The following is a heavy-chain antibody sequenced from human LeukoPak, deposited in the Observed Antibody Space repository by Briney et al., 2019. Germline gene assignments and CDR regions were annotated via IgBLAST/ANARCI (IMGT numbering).Heavy chain of an antibody. CDR1: GGSIFNSLYY. V-gene: IGHV4-39*07. J-gene: IGHJ6*03. D-gene: IGHD6-13*01. CDR2: IYYSGST. CDR3: ARAVPPSIAAAGRYYYYYYMDV. Sequence: SETLSLTCTVSGGSIFNSLYYWGWIRQPPGKGLEWIGSIYYSGSTYYNSSLKSRVTISVDTSKNQFSLKLSSVTAADTAVYYCARAVPPSIAAAGRYYYYYYMDVWGKGTTVTVSS.